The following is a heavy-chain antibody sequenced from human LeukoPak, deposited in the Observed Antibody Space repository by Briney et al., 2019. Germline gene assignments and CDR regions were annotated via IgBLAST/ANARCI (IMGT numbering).Heavy chain of an antibody. J-gene: IGHJ6*02. CDR2: ISYDGSSK. V-gene: IGHV3-30*18. CDR1: GFTFSTYV. CDR3: AKVTTSTQYYSGLDV. D-gene: IGHD1-14*01. Sequence: SLRLSCAASGFTFSTYVIDWVRQAPGKGQEWAALISYDGSSKYYADSLKGRLTISRDNSKNTVYLHMDSLRPEATAVYYFAKVTTSTQYYSGLDVWGQGATVTVSS.